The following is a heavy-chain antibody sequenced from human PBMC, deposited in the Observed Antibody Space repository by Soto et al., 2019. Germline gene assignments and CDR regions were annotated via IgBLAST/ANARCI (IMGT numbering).Heavy chain of an antibody. Sequence: QVQLVESGGGVVQPGTSLRLSCAASGFTFSSYGMHWVRQAPGKGLEWVTLLSYDGSNEYYADSVKGRFTISRDNSKNTLYLQMNSLRTEDTAVYYCAKDLRRAFYGMGVWGQGTTVTVSS. CDR1: GFTFSSYG. D-gene: IGHD3-9*01. J-gene: IGHJ6*02. CDR2: LSYDGSNE. V-gene: IGHV3-30*18. CDR3: AKDLRRAFYGMGV.